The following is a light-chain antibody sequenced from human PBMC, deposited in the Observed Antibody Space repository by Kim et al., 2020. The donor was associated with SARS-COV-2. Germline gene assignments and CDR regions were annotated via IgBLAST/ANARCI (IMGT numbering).Light chain of an antibody. CDR2: GAS. CDR3: HQHEDWPWT. Sequence: IVLTQSPATLSVSPGQRATLSCRASESVSTNLVWYQHRPGQAPRVLIHGASTRATGIPGRFSGRGSGTEFTLTISSLKTEDFALYYCHQHEDWPWTFGQETKVDIK. V-gene: IGKV3-15*01. J-gene: IGKJ1*01. CDR1: ESVSTN.